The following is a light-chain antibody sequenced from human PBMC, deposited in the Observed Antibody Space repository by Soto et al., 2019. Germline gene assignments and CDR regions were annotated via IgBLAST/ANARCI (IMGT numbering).Light chain of an antibody. V-gene: IGKV3-20*01. CDR1: QSVSSD. CDR2: GAS. J-gene: IGKJ1*01. Sequence: DIELTQSPGTLSLSPGERATLSCRASQSVSSDLAWYQQKPGQAPRLLIYGASSRATGIPDRFSGSGSGIDFTLTISRLEPEDFAVYYCQHYGSSRTFGQGTKVEIK. CDR3: QHYGSSRT.